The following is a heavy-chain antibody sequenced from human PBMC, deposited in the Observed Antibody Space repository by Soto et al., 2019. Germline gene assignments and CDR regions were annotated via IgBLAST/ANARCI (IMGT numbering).Heavy chain of an antibody. CDR1: GFTFSSYS. J-gene: IGHJ5*02. V-gene: IGHV3-21*01. D-gene: IGHD6-13*01. Sequence: RLSCAASGFTFSSYSMNWVRQAPGKGLEWVSSISSSSSYIYYADSVKGRFTISRDNAKNSLYLQMNSLRAEDTAVYYCARDLFGQQLVPGGRFDPWGQGILVTLSS. CDR3: ARDLFGQQLVPGGRFDP. CDR2: ISSSSSYI.